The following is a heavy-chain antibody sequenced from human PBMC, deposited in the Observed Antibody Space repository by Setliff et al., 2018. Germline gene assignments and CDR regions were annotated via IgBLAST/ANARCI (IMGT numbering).Heavy chain of an antibody. Sequence: ASVKVSCKSSGYIFRSYGLSWVRQAPGQGLEWMGWISSYNDVTNYAQSFQGRVTMTTDTSKSAAYMDLRGLRSDDTAVYYCAISTLSICSGGSCPNAFDVWGQGTMVTVSS. V-gene: IGHV1-18*01. CDR1: GYIFRSYG. D-gene: IGHD2-15*01. CDR3: AISTLSICSGGSCPNAFDV. CDR2: ISSYNDVT. J-gene: IGHJ3*01.